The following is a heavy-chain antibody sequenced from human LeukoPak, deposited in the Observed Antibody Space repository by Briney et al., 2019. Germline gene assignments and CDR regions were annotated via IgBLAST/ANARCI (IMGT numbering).Heavy chain of an antibody. CDR3: ARGSGNYYGFFDC. V-gene: IGHV1-2*02. CDR2: INPNSGGT. D-gene: IGHD1-26*01. CDR1: GYTFTGYY. Sequence: ASVKVSCKASGYTFTGYYMHWVRQAPGQGLEWMGWINPNSGGTNYAQKFQGRVTMPGDASISTAYMELSSLRSDDTAVYYCARGSGNYYGFFDCWGQGTLVTVSS. J-gene: IGHJ4*02.